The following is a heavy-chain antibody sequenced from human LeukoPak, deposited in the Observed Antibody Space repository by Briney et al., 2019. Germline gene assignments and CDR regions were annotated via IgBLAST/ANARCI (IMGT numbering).Heavy chain of an antibody. J-gene: IGHJ4*02. V-gene: IGHV3-30-3*01. D-gene: IGHD3-10*01. CDR2: ISYDGSNK. CDR1: GFTFSSYA. CDR3: AKARPRGVIIVNFDY. Sequence: GGSLRLSCAASGFTFSSYAMHWVRQAPGKGLEWVAVISYDGSNKYYADSVKGRFTISRDNSKNTLYLQMNSLRAEDTAVYYCAKARPRGVIIVNFDYWGQGTLVTVSS.